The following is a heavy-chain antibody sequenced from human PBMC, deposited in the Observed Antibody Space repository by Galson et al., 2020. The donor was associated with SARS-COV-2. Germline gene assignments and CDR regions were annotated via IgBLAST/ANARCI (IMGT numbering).Heavy chain of an antibody. Sequence: ASVKVSCKASGYTFSGNYMHCVRQAPRQGLEWMGWINPNSGGTNYAQNFQDRVTMTRDTSISTAYMELSKLRSDDTAVYYCARDTGYSSGWHMDYWGQGTLVTVSS. CDR3: ARDTGYSSGWHMDY. J-gene: IGHJ4*02. CDR2: INPNSGGT. D-gene: IGHD6-19*01. CDR1: GYTFSGNY. V-gene: IGHV1-2*02.